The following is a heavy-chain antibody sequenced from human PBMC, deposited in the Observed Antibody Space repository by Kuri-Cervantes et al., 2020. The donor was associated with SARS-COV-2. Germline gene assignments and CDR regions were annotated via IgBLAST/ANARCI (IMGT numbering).Heavy chain of an antibody. CDR2: IYHSGST. Sequence: SETLSLTCTVSGYSISSGYYWGWIRQPPGKGLEWIGSIYHSGSTYYNPSLKSRVTISVDTSKNQFSLKLISVTAADTAVYYWGRNVKYRQPYYYMDVWGKGTTVTVSS. CDR3: GRNVKYRQPYYYMDV. CDR1: GYSISSGYY. D-gene: IGHD6-6*01. V-gene: IGHV4-38-2*02. J-gene: IGHJ6*03.